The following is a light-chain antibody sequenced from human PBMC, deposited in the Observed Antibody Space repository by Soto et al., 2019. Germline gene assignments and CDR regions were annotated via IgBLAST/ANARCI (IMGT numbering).Light chain of an antibody. CDR1: QDIRSA. Sequence: AVQLTQSPSSLSASVGDRVTITCRAGQDIRSALAWYQQKPGKPPKCLIYGATTLDSGVPSRFSGYGSGTDFTLTISSLQPEDFATYYCQHFNDYPITFGQGTRLEIK. CDR3: QHFNDYPIT. CDR2: GAT. J-gene: IGKJ5*01. V-gene: IGKV1D-13*01.